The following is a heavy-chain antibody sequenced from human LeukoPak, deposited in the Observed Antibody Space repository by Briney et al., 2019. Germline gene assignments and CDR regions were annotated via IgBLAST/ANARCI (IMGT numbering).Heavy chain of an antibody. D-gene: IGHD3-10*01. V-gene: IGHV3-74*01. Sequence: PGGSLRLSCAASGFTFSGYWMHWVRQAPGKGLAWVSVIRSDGSITTYADSVKGRFTISRDNAKNSLYLQMNSLRDEDTAVYYCARKYYGTGLYFLDSWGQGTLVTVSS. CDR3: ARKYYGTGLYFLDS. CDR1: GFTFSGYW. J-gene: IGHJ4*02. CDR2: IRSDGSIT.